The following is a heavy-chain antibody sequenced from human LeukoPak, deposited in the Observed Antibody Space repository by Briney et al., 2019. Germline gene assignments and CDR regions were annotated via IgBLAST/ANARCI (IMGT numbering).Heavy chain of an antibody. V-gene: IGHV4-4*02. CDR3: AREEIRSWFDP. CDR2: IYHSGST. Sequence: PSGTLSLTCAVSGASISNDNWWSWVRQTPGKGLEWIGEIYHSGSTSYNPSLKNRVTISVDKSNNRFSLRLTSVTAADTAVYYCAREEIRSWFDPWGQGTLVTVSS. CDR1: GASISNDNW. D-gene: IGHD5-24*01. J-gene: IGHJ5*02.